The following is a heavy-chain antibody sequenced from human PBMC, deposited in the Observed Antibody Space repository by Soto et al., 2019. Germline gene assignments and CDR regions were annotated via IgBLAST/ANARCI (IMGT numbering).Heavy chain of an antibody. CDR2: ISGSGGST. V-gene: IGHV3-23*01. D-gene: IGHD5-18*01. CDR1: GFTFSSYA. CDR3: AKDHDSRGYSYGPHDY. Sequence: EVQLLEYGGGLVQPGGSLRLSCAASGFTFSSYAMSWVRQAPGKGLEWVSVISGSGGSTYHADSVKGRFSISRDNSKNTLFLQMISLRAEDTAIYYCAKDHDSRGYSYGPHDYWGQGTLVTVSS. J-gene: IGHJ4*02.